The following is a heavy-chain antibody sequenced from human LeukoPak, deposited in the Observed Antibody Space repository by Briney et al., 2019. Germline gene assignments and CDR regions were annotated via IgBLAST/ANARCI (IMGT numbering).Heavy chain of an antibody. CDR3: AKDRSSSWSLDY. Sequence: PGRSLRLSCAASGFTFSSYNMHWVRQAPGKGLEWVVVISYDGRNKYYADSVKGRYTISRDNSKNTLYLEMNSLKAEDTAVYYCAKDRSSSWSLDYWGQGTLVTVSS. CDR2: ISYDGRNK. CDR1: GFTFSSYN. V-gene: IGHV3-30*18. D-gene: IGHD6-13*01. J-gene: IGHJ4*02.